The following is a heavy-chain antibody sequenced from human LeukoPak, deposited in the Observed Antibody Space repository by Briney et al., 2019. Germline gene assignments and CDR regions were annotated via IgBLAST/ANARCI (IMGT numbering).Heavy chain of an antibody. Sequence: SETLSLTCTVSGGSFSATTYYWGWVRQTPGNGLEWIGTISYSGSTYYNPSLKSRVTISLDTSKNQFSLSLDSLTAADTAVYYCARVYSSGLGVGWFDPWGQGTLVTVSS. D-gene: IGHD6-19*01. CDR1: GGSFSATTYY. CDR3: ARVYSSGLGVGWFDP. CDR2: ISYSGST. V-gene: IGHV4-39*07. J-gene: IGHJ5*02.